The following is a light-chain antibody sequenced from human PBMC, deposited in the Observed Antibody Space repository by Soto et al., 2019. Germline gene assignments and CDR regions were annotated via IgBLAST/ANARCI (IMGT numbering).Light chain of an antibody. V-gene: IGKV1-6*01. CDR3: LLDFRYFWA. CDR2: AAS. Sequence: AIQLTQSPSSLSASVGDRVTITCRASQAIRTALGWYQQKPGKVPKLLIYAASTLQSGVPSRFSGSGSGTDCTITISSLKNEDFATYYCLLDFRYFWAFGQGTKVDIK. CDR1: QAIRTA. J-gene: IGKJ1*01.